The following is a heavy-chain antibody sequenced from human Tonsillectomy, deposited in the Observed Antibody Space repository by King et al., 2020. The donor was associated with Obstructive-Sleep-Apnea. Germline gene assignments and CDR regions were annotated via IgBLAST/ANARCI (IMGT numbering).Heavy chain of an antibody. Sequence: VQLVESGGGVVQPGRSLRLSCAASGFIFNSFGMHWVRQAPGKGLEWVAVIWADGSDFYYAESVKGRFTISRDNSKDTLSLQMDNVRAEDTAVYYCAKGGRYTSGHSTLYFDSWGQGTLVSVSS. V-gene: IGHV3-33*06. D-gene: IGHD5-18*01. CDR2: IWADGSDF. CDR3: AKGGRYTSGHSTLYFDS. J-gene: IGHJ4*02. CDR1: GFIFNSFG.